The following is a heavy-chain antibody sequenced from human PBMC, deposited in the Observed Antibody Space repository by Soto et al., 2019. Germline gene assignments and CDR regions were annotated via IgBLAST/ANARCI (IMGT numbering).Heavy chain of an antibody. CDR2: MSFDGNHQ. Sequence: PGGSLRLSCAASGFTVGDTYMNWVRQAPGEGLEWVAVMSFDGNHQHYADSVKGRFTISRDNSKNTLSLEMNSLRRDDTAVYYCASCERFPRVGVDYYALDVWGQGTTVTVSS. CDR3: ASCERFPRVGVDYYALDV. J-gene: IGHJ6*02. V-gene: IGHV3-30*03. CDR1: GFTVGDTY. D-gene: IGHD3-3*01.